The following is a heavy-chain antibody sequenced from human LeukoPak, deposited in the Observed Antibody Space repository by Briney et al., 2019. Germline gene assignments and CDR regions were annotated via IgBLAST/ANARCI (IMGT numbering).Heavy chain of an antibody. CDR1: GFTFSDYY. CDR2: ISSSGSTI. J-gene: IGHJ3*02. V-gene: IGHV3-11*04. D-gene: IGHD1-26*01. Sequence: GGSLRLSCAASGFTFSDYYMSWIRQAPGKGLEWVSSISSSGSTIYYADSVKGRFTISRDNAKNSLYLQMNSLRAEDTAVYYCARGEEWELVDDTFDSWGQGTMVTVSS. CDR3: ARGEEWELVDDTFDS.